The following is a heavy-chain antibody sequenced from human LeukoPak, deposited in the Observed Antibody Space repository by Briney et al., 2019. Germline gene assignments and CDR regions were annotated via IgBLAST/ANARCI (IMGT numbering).Heavy chain of an antibody. D-gene: IGHD6-19*01. CDR2: ISGSGGSI. CDR3: AKSSGWYKPLDY. Sequence: GGSLRLSCTASGFTFSDYAMSWVRQAPGKGLEWVSGISGSGGSIRYADSVKGRFTISRDNSKNTLYLQMNSLRAEDTAVYYCAKSSGWYKPLDYWGQGTLVTVSS. V-gene: IGHV3-23*01. J-gene: IGHJ4*02. CDR1: GFTFSDYA.